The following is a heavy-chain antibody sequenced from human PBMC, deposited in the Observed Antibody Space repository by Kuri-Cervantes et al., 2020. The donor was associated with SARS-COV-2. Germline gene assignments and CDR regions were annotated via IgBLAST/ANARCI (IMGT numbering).Heavy chain of an antibody. V-gene: IGHV4-4*08. CDR1: GFTFSDYY. Sequence: GSLRLSCAASGFTFSDYYMSWIRQAPGKGLEWIGRIYTSGSTNYNPSLKSRVTISVDTSKNQFSLKLSSVTAADTAVYYCARDLPPSSSGWKAGGRSNWFAPWGQGNLVNVSS. CDR2: IYTSGST. CDR3: ARDLPPSSSGWKAGGRSNWFAP. D-gene: IGHD6-19*01. J-gene: IGHJ5*02.